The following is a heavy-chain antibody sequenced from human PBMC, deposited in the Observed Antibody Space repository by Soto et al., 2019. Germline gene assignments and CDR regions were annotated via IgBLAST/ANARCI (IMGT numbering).Heavy chain of an antibody. Sequence: QVQVVESGGGVVRPGRSLRLSCAASGFTFSSFGMHWVREAPGKGLEWVSLIWYDGSKKSYGDSVKGRFTISRDNSMNTVYLQMNSLRADDTADYYCARDASYYSLWSGYYPSRNGMDVWGQGTTVTVSS. CDR3: ARDASYYSLWSGYYPSRNGMDV. CDR1: GFTFSSFG. J-gene: IGHJ6*02. D-gene: IGHD3-3*01. V-gene: IGHV3-33*01. CDR2: IWYDGSKK.